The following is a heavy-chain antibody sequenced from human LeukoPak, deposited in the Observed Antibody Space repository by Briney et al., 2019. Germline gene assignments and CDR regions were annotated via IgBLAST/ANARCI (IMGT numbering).Heavy chain of an antibody. Sequence: PGGSLRLSCAASGFTFSSYGMHWVRQAPGKGLEWVAVISYDGSNKYYADSVKGRFTISRDNSKNTLYLQMNSLRAEDTAVYYCAKGGYSYGLDYWGRGTLVTVSS. D-gene: IGHD5-18*01. CDR3: AKGGYSYGLDY. V-gene: IGHV3-30*18. J-gene: IGHJ4*02. CDR1: GFTFSSYG. CDR2: ISYDGSNK.